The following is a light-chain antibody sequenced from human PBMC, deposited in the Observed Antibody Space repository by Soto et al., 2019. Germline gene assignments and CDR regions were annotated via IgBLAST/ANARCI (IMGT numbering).Light chain of an antibody. J-gene: IGKJ5*01. V-gene: IGKV1-39*01. CDR3: QQSYSTLSIT. CDR2: AAS. Sequence: DIQMTQSPSSLSASVGDRVTITCRASESISRHLNWYQQKPGKAPNLLIYAASSLQNGVPSRFSGGGSGTDFPLTISNLQPEDFSPYYCQQSYSTLSITFGQGTRLEIK. CDR1: ESISRH.